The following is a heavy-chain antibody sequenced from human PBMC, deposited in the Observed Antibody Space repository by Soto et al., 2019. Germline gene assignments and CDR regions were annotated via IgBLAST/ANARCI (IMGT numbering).Heavy chain of an antibody. CDR2: ISGSGGST. Sequence: SWVRKKPGKGLEWVSAISGSGGSTYYADSVKGRFTISRDNSKNTLYLQMNSLRAEDTAVYYCARRGLGYCSGGSCYRSFDYWGQGTLVTVSS. J-gene: IGHJ4*02. CDR3: ARRGLGYCSGGSCYRSFDY. V-gene: IGHV3-23*01. D-gene: IGHD2-15*01.